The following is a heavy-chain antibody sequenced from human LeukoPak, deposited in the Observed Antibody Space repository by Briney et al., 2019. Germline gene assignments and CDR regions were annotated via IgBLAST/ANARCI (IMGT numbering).Heavy chain of an antibody. CDR1: GGSFSGYY. CDR3: ARGSTVGKHYCFDY. D-gene: IGHD4-17*01. CDR2: INHSGST. J-gene: IGHJ4*02. V-gene: IGHV4-34*01. Sequence: PSETLSLTCAVYGGSFSGYYWSWIRQPPGKGLEWIGEINHSGSTNYNPSLKSRVTISVDTSKNQFSLKLSSVTAADTAVYYCARGSTVGKHYCFDYWGQGTLVTVSS.